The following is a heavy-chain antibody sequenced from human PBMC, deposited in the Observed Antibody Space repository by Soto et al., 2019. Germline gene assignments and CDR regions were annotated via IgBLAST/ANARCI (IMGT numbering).Heavy chain of an antibody. J-gene: IGHJ6*02. CDR2: ISAYNGNT. CDR1: GYTFTSYG. CDR3: AILWFGELLYPSTNYYYYYGMDV. V-gene: IGHV1-18*01. Sequence: ASVKVSCKASGYTFTSYGISWVRQAPGQGLEWMGWISAYNGNTNYAQKLQGRVTMTTDTSTSTAYMELSRLRSDDTAVYYCAILWFGELLYPSTNYYYYYGMDVWGQGTTVTVSS. D-gene: IGHD3-10*01.